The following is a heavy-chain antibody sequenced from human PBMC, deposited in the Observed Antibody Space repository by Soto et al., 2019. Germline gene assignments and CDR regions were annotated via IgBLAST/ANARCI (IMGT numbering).Heavy chain of an antibody. CDR1: GGSFSGYY. Sequence: QVQLQQWGAGLLKPSETLSLTCAVYGGSFSGYYWSWIRQTPGKGLELIGEINHSGSTNYNPSLTRRVTISVDTSKNQFSLKLSSVTAADTAVYYCARASYYSSWSTPYFDYWGQGTLVTVSS. CDR3: ARASYYSSWSTPYFDY. V-gene: IGHV4-34*01. CDR2: INHSGST. D-gene: IGHD6-13*01. J-gene: IGHJ4*02.